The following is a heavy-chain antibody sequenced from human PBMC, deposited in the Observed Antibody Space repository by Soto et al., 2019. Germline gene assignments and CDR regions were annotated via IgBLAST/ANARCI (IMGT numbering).Heavy chain of an antibody. CDR1: GYTFTSYG. V-gene: IGHV1-18*01. CDR2: ISAYNGNT. CDR3: ARDSPNIVATQGGDAFDI. Sequence: GASVKVSCKASGYTFTSYGISWVRQAPGQGLEWMGWISAYNGNTNYAQKLQGRVTVTTDTSTSTAYMELRSLRSDDTAVYYCARDSPNIVATQGGDAFDIWGQGTMVTVSS. J-gene: IGHJ3*02. D-gene: IGHD5-12*01.